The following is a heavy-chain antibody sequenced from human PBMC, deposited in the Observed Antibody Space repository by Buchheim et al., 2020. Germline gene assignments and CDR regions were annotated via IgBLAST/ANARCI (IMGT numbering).Heavy chain of an antibody. CDR2: INKDGSEE. CDR1: GFTFSRNW. CDR3: ARDPYQSDSGTFYFGALDV. V-gene: IGHV3-7*01. D-gene: IGHD2/OR15-2a*01. J-gene: IGHJ3*01. Sequence: EVQLVESGGGLVQPGGSLRLSCAASGFTFSRNWMTWLRQAPGKGLEWVANINKDGSEEYYVDSVKGRFTISRDNAKNSLHLQMNNLRTEDTAVYYCARDPYQSDSGTFYFGALDVRGQGT.